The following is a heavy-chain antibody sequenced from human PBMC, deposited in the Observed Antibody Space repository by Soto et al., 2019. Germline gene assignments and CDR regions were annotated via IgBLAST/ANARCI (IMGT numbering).Heavy chain of an antibody. CDR2: IWHDGSKE. J-gene: IGHJ3*02. D-gene: IGHD1-7*01. V-gene: IGHV3-33*01. Sequence: QVHLVESGGGVVQPGTSLRLSCAASGFTFSTYGIHWVRQAPGKGLAWVAVIWHDGSKEFYADSVKGRFTVSRDNSKNTVHLQMDSLRAEDTSVYYCVRDNWNYAKGAFDIWGQGTVVTVSS. CDR1: GFTFSTYG. CDR3: VRDNWNYAKGAFDI.